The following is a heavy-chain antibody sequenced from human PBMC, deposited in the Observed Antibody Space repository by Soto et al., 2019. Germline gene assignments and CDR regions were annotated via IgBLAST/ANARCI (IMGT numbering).Heavy chain of an antibody. J-gene: IGHJ6*02. CDR2: INHSGST. V-gene: IGHV4-34*01. D-gene: IGHD2-2*02. Sequence: SETLSLTCAVYGGSFSGYYWSWIRQPPGKGLEWIGEINHSGSTNYNPSLKSRVTISVDTSKNQFSLKLSSVTAADTAVYYCARGRILYCSSTSCYILGYYYGMDVWGQGTTVTVYS. CDR1: GGSFSGYY. CDR3: ARGRILYCSSTSCYILGYYYGMDV.